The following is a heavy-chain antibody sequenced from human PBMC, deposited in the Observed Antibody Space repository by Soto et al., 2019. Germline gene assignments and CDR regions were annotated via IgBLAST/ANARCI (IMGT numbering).Heavy chain of an antibody. CDR2: IKSKSDGETT. CDR3: TTQGGGDDIYFDY. CDR1: GFGSVDAG. D-gene: IGHD3-16*01. Sequence: EVQLVESGGGLVQPGGPLGLSGEALGFGSVDAGWSWAGRPQGKGWRGFGRIKSKSDGETTDYAAPVKGRFAISRDDSKKTVYLRMNSLKTEDTATYFCTTQGGGDDIYFDYWGQGTLVAVSS. V-gene: IGHV3-15*01. J-gene: IGHJ4*02.